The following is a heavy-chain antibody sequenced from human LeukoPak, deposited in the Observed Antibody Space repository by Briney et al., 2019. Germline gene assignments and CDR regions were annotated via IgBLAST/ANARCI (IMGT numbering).Heavy chain of an antibody. CDR2: INYSGST. D-gene: IGHD4-11*01. J-gene: IGHJ3*02. CDR3: ARGGTHDYTDAFNI. Sequence: SQTLSPTCTVYGGSFSGYYWRWIRQSPGRGRGWIGEINYSGSTNYNPSLKSRAIISVDTSKNQFSLKLSSVTAADTAVYYCARGGTHDYTDAFNIWGQGTMVTVSS. CDR1: GGSFSGYY. V-gene: IGHV4-34*01.